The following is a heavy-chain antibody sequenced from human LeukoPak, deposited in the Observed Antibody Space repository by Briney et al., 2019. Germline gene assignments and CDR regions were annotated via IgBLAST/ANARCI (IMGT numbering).Heavy chain of an antibody. CDR1: GYSISSGYY. V-gene: IGHV4-38-2*02. J-gene: IGHJ4*02. Sequence: SETLSLTCTVSGYSISSGYYWGWIRQPPGKGLEWIGSIYHSGSTYYNPSLKSRDTISVDTSKNQFSLKLSSVTAADTAVYYCARQKPRYSGSYDDWGQGTLVTVSS. CDR3: ARQKPRYSGSYDD. D-gene: IGHD1-26*01. CDR2: IYHSGST.